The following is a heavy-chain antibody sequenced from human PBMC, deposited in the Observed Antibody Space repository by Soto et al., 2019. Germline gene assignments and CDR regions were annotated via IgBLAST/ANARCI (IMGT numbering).Heavy chain of an antibody. CDR1: CGSISSSNW. CDR3: ARVITIFGVVTQPYYYYGMDV. J-gene: IGHJ6*02. D-gene: IGHD3-3*01. CDR2: IYHSGST. Sequence: SETLSLTCAVSCGSISSSNWWWWVRQHPGKGREWIGEIYHSGSTNYNPSLKSRVTISVDKSKNQFSLKLNSATAADTAVYYCARVITIFGVVTQPYYYYGMDVWGQGTTVTVSS. V-gene: IGHV4-4*02.